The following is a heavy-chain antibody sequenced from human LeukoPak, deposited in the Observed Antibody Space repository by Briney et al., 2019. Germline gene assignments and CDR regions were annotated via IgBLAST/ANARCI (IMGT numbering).Heavy chain of an antibody. CDR3: ARRRLEILWGSYRYPPYYFDY. Sequence: SETLSLTCAVYGGSFSGYYWSWIRQPPGKGLEWIGEINHSGSTNYNPSLKSRVTISVDTSKNQFSLKLSSVTAEDTAVYYCARRRLEILWGSYRYPPYYFDYWGQGTLVTVSS. CDR1: GGSFSGYY. D-gene: IGHD3-16*02. CDR2: INHSGST. J-gene: IGHJ4*02. V-gene: IGHV4-34*01.